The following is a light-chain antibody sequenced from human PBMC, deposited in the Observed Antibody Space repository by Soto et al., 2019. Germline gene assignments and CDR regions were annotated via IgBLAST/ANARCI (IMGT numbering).Light chain of an antibody. J-gene: IGKJ1*01. V-gene: IGKV1-5*03. Sequence: DIQMTQSPSTLSASVGDRVTLTCRASQSISSWLAWYQQQPGKAPKLLIYKASTLKSGVPSRFSGSGSGTEFTLTISSLQPDDFATYYCQHYNSYSEAFGQGTKVDIK. CDR2: KAS. CDR3: QHYNSYSEA. CDR1: QSISSW.